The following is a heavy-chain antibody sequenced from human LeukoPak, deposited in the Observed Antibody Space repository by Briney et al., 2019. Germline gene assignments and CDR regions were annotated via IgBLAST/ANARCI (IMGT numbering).Heavy chain of an antibody. CDR1: GFTFSNAW. CDR2: IKSKTDGGTT. Sequence: GGSLRLSCAASGFTFSNAWMSWVRQAPGKGLEWVGRIKSKTDGGTTDYAAHVKGRFTISRDDSKNTLYLQMNSLKTEDTAVYYCTTDPMNIVVVPGYWGQGTLVTVSS. CDR3: TTDPMNIVVVPGY. D-gene: IGHD2-2*01. J-gene: IGHJ4*02. V-gene: IGHV3-15*01.